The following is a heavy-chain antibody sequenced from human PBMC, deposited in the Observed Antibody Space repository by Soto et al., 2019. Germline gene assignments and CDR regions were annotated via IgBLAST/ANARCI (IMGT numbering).Heavy chain of an antibody. CDR1: GGSISSGDYY. V-gene: IGHV4-30-4*01. CDR3: ARITIFGVVPYGMDV. D-gene: IGHD3-3*01. J-gene: IGHJ6*02. CDR2: IYYSGST. Sequence: QVQLQESGPGLVKPSQTLSLTCTVSGGSISSGDYYWSWIRQPPGKGLEWIGYIYYSGSTYYSPSLKSRVTISVDTSKNQFSLKLSSVTAADTAVYYCARITIFGVVPYGMDVWGQGTTVTVSS.